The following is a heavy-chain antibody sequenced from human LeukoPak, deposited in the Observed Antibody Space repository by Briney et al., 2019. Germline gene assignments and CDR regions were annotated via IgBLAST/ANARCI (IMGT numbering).Heavy chain of an antibody. CDR2: IYYSGST. CDR3: ARSYDSGNYDY. J-gene: IGHJ4*02. V-gene: IGHV4-31*03. CDR1: GGSISSGNYF. D-gene: IGHD3-10*01. Sequence: SQTLSLTCTVSGGSISSGNYFWNWIRQHPGMGLEWIGCIYYSGSTYYNPSLKSRVTISVDTSKSQFSLKLSSVTAADMAVYYCARSYDSGNYDYWGQGTLVTVSS.